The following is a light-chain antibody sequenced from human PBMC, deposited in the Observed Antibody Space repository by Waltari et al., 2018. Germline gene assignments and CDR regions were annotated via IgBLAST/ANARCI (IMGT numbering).Light chain of an antibody. V-gene: IGKV1-5*03. Sequence: DIETTQSPSTLSASVGDRVTITCRASQNVRTYLAWYQHKSGKAPKLLFYKASTLEVGVPSRFSGSGSGTEFTLTIASLQPDDFGTYYCQQYNNYPWTFGQGTEVDVK. CDR2: KAS. J-gene: IGKJ1*01. CDR3: QQYNNYPWT. CDR1: QNVRTY.